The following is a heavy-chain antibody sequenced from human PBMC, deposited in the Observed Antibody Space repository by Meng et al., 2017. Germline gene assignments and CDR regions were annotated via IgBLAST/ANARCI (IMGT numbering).Heavy chain of an antibody. CDR3: ATEGGYQDAFDI. CDR1: GFTFSSYG. CDR2: IWYDGSNK. V-gene: IGHV3-33*01. D-gene: IGHD6-13*01. Sequence: GESLKISCAASGFTFSSYGMHWVRQAPGKGLEWVAVIWYDGSNKYYADSVKGRFTISRDNSKNTLYLQMNSLRAEDTAVYYCATEGGYQDAFDIWGQGTMVTV. J-gene: IGHJ3*02.